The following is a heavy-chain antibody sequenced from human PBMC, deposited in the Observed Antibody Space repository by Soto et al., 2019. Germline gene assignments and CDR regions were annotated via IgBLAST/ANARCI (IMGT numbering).Heavy chain of an antibody. V-gene: IGHV3-33*01. J-gene: IGHJ4*02. D-gene: IGHD3-10*01. CDR2: IWYDGSNK. Sequence: GGSLRLSCAASGFTFSSYGMHWVRQAPGKGLEWVAVIWYDGSNKYYADSVKGRFTISRDNSKNTLYLQMNSLRAEDTAVYYCAREPASITMVRGVMWDWGQGTLVTVSS. CDR1: GFTFSSYG. CDR3: AREPASITMVRGVMWD.